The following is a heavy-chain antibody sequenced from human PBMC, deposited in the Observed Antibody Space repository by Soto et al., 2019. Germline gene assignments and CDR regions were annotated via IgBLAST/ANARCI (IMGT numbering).Heavy chain of an antibody. V-gene: IGHV4-61*01. D-gene: IGHD4-17*01. CDR2: GSYSGTT. Sequence: TSETLSLTCTVSGVSVSSGSFYWAWIRQPPGKGLEWIGFGSYSGTTNYKPSLKSRVTISVDTSRSQISLKVSSLTAADTAVYYCARGATVTQFDYWGRGTLVTVS. CDR3: ARGATVTQFDY. J-gene: IGHJ4*02. CDR1: GVSVSSGSFY.